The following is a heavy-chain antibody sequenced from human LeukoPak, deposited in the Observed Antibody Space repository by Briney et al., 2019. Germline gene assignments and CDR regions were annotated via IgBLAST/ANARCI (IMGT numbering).Heavy chain of an antibody. Sequence: ATVKVSCKASGYTFTGYYMHWVRQAPGQGLEWMGWINPNSGGTNYAQKFLGRVTMTRDTSISTAYMELSRLRSDDTAVYYCARVGITAATADYWGQGTLVTVSS. D-gene: IGHD4-23*01. CDR3: ARVGITAATADY. CDR2: INPNSGGT. V-gene: IGHV1-2*02. CDR1: GYTFTGYY. J-gene: IGHJ4*02.